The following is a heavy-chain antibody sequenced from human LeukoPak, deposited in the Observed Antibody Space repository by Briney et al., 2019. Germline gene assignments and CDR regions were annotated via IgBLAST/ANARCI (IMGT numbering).Heavy chain of an antibody. D-gene: IGHD3-10*01. Sequence: PGGSLRLSCAASGFTFDDYAMHWVRQAPGKGLEWVSGISWNSGSIGYADSVKGRFTISRDNAKNSLYLQMNSLRAEDTAVYYCAKPYGSGSYHDAFDIWGQGTMVTVSS. V-gene: IGHV3-9*01. J-gene: IGHJ3*02. CDR3: AKPYGSGSYHDAFDI. CDR1: GFTFDDYA. CDR2: ISWNSGSI.